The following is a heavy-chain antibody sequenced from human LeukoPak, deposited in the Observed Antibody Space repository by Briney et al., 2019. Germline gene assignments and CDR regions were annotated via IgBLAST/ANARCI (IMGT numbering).Heavy chain of an antibody. CDR2: IIPIFGTA. J-gene: IGHJ6*03. Sequence: ASVKVSCKASGGTFSSYAISWVRQAPGQGLEWMGRIIPIFGTANYAQKFQGRVTITADKSTSTAYMELSSLRSEDTAVYYCAKGTVTGYPYHYYYMDVWGKGTTVTVSS. D-gene: IGHD3-9*01. V-gene: IGHV1-69*06. CDR1: GGTFSSYA. CDR3: AKGTVTGYPYHYYYMDV.